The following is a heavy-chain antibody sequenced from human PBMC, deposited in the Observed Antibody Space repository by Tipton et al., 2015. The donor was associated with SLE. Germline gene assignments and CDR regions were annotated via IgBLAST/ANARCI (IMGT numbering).Heavy chain of an antibody. V-gene: IGHV4-61*02. Sequence: TLSLTCTVSGGSISRGSYYWSWIRQPAGKGLEWIGRIYTSGSTNYNPSLKSRVTIALDTSKNQFSLRLSSVTAADTAVYYCVSYDRSGYQFDYWGQGTLVTVSS. CDR2: IYTSGST. J-gene: IGHJ4*02. CDR3: VSYDRSGYQFDY. CDR1: GGSISRGSYY. D-gene: IGHD3-22*01.